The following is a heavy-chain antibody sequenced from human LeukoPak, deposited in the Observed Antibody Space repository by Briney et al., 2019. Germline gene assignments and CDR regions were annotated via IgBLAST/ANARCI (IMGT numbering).Heavy chain of an antibody. CDR3: ARDLRGYCGSDCYSDAFDI. CDR1: GGSISSYY. D-gene: IGHD2-21*02. J-gene: IGHJ3*02. CDR2: VYYSGTT. Sequence: ASETLSLTCTVSGGSISSYYWTWIRQPPGKGLEWIGCVYYSGTTNYNPSLKGRVTISLGTSKSQFSLKLTSVSAADTAVYYCARDLRGYCGSDCYSDAFDIWGQGTVVTVSS. V-gene: IGHV4-59*01.